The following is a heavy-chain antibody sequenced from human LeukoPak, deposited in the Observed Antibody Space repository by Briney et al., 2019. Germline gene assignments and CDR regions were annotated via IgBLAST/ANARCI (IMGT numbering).Heavy chain of an antibody. D-gene: IGHD6-13*01. J-gene: IGHJ3*02. CDR2: ISSSSTI. CDR3: ARTQGQQLVPDAFDI. V-gene: IGHV3-48*01. CDR1: GFTFSSYS. Sequence: GGSLRLSCAASGFTFSSYSMNWVRQAPGKGLEWVSYISSSSTIYYADSVKGRFTISRDNAKNSLYLQMNSLRAEDTAVYYCARTQGQQLVPDAFDIWGQGTMVTVSS.